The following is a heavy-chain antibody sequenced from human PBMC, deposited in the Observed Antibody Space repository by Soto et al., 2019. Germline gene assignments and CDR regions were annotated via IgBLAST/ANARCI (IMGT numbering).Heavy chain of an antibody. CDR1: RGSVSSATYY. D-gene: IGHD1-20*01. CDR2: IYYSGST. V-gene: IGHV4-61*01. CDR3: ARTRDININYYYALDV. Sequence: ASETLSLTCSVSRGSVSSATYYWNWMRQPPGKPLEWIGYIYYSGSTNYNPSLKSRVTISLDTSNDRFSLRLSSVTAADTAVYYCARTRDININYYYALDVWGPGTTVTVSS. J-gene: IGHJ6*02.